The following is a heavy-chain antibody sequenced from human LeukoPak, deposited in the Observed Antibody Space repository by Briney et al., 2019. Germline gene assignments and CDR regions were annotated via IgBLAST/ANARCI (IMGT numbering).Heavy chain of an antibody. CDR2: IYNSGYT. Sequence: SETLSLTCTVSGASISPYYWSWIRQPAGKGLEWIGRIYNSGYTNYNPSLESRVTMSLDTSKNEFSLKLSSVTAADTALYYCAGGNNSPWDYWGQGILVTVSS. J-gene: IGHJ4*02. CDR1: GASISPYY. CDR3: AGGNNSPWDY. V-gene: IGHV4-4*07. D-gene: IGHD1-14*01.